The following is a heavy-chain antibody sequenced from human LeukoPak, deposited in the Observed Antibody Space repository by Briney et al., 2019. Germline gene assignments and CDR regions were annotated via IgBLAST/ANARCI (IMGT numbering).Heavy chain of an antibody. V-gene: IGHV3-30*03. CDR3: ARVLDSSGWYSGMDV. J-gene: IGHJ6*02. Sequence: PGRSLRLSCAASGFTFDDYAMHWVRQAPGKGLEWVAVISYDGSNKYYADSVKGRFTISRDNSKNTLYVQMNSLRAEDTAVYYCARVLDSSGWYSGMDVWGQGTTVTVSS. CDR2: ISYDGSNK. CDR1: GFTFDDYA. D-gene: IGHD6-19*01.